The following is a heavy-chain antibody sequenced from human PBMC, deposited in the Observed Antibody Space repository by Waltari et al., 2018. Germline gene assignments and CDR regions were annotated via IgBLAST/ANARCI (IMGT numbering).Heavy chain of an antibody. V-gene: IGHV4-39*07. D-gene: IGHD2-21*01. CDR2: IYYSGST. CDR1: GGSISSSSYY. J-gene: IGHJ4*02. CDR3: ARDPRGDYYFDY. Sequence: ESGPGLVKPSETLSLTCTVSGGSISSSSYYWGWIRQPPGKGLEWIGSIYYSGSTYYNPSLKSRVTISVDTSKNQFSLKLSSVTAADTAVYYCARDPRGDYYFDYWGQGTLVTVSS.